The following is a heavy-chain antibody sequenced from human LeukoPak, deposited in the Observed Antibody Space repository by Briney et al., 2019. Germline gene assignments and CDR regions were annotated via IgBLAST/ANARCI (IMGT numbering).Heavy chain of an antibody. J-gene: IGHJ4*02. Sequence: GGSLRLSCAASGFTFSSYEMHWVRQAPGKGLEWVSYISSSGSTIYYADSVKGRFTISRDNSKNTLYLQMNSLRAEDTAVYYCAEFWSGQATTQNDYWGQGTLVTVSS. V-gene: IGHV3-48*03. D-gene: IGHD3-3*01. CDR2: ISSSGSTI. CDR3: AEFWSGQATTQNDY. CDR1: GFTFSSYE.